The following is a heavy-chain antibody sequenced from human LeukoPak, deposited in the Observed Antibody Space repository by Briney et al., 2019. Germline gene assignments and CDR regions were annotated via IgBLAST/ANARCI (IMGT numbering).Heavy chain of an antibody. Sequence: GGSLRLSCAASGFTFSNYWMSWVRQAPGRGLEWVANIKQDGSEEYYVDSMKGRFTISRDNAKNSLYLQMNSLRAEDTAVYYCAIPPLSGTGSSRPLAGMDVWGQGTTVTVSS. D-gene: IGHD3-10*01. CDR1: GFTFSNYW. J-gene: IGHJ6*02. CDR2: IKQDGSEE. V-gene: IGHV3-7*01. CDR3: AIPPLSGTGSSRPLAGMDV.